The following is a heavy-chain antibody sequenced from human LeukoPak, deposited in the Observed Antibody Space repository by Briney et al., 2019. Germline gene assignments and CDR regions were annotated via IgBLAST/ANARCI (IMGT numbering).Heavy chain of an antibody. Sequence: PGESLKISCKGSGYSFTSYWISWVRQMPGKGLEWMGRIDPSDSYTNYSPSFQGHVTISADKSISTAYLQWSTLKASDTAMYYCAKRGVGPPDAFDIWGLGTMVTVSS. CDR3: AKRGVGPPDAFDI. J-gene: IGHJ3*02. CDR2: IDPSDSYT. D-gene: IGHD1-26*01. CDR1: GYSFTSYW. V-gene: IGHV5-10-1*01.